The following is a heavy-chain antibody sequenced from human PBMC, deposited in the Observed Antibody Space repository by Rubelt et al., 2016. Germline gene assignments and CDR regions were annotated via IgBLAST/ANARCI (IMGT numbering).Heavy chain of an antibody. CDR1: GGSISSGYY. CDR3: ARALGYPYYFDY. Sequence: QVQLQESGPGLVKPSGTLSLTCAVSGGSISSGYYWGWIRQPPGKGLEWIGSIYHSGSTYYNPSLKSAVTRSVDTAKSQCSLKLSSVTAADTAVYYCARALGYPYYFDYWGQGTLVTVSS. D-gene: IGHD3-16*01. J-gene: IGHJ4*02. V-gene: IGHV4-38-2*01. CDR2: IYHSGST.